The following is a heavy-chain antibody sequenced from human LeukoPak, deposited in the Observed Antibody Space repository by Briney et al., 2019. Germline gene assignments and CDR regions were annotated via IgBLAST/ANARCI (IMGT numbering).Heavy chain of an antibody. V-gene: IGHV3-49*02. D-gene: IGHD4-17*01. Sequence: WIRQPPGKGLEWIGFIRRRANDGTTEYAASVKGRFTISRDDSKSIAYLQMNGLQTEDTGLYYCTRADGDYDHRFFDYWGQGTQVIVSS. CDR3: TRADGDYDHRFFDY. CDR2: IRRRANDGTT. J-gene: IGHJ4*02.